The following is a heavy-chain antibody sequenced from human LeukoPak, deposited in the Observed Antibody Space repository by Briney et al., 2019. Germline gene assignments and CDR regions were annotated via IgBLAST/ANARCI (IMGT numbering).Heavy chain of an antibody. V-gene: IGHV1-69*05. CDR3: ARRSGGNLDDAFDI. Sequence: SVKVSCKASGGTFSSHAIAWVRQAPGQGPEWMGGIIPISGTADYAQKFQGRVTITTDQSTSTAYMELSSLRSEDTAVYYCARRSGGNLDDAFDIWGQGTMVTVSS. J-gene: IGHJ3*02. CDR2: IIPISGTA. CDR1: GGTFSSHA. D-gene: IGHD4-23*01.